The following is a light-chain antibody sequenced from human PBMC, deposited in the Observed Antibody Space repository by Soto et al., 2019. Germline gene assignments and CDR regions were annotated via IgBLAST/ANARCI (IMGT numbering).Light chain of an antibody. J-gene: IGKJ3*01. Sequence: DIQMTQSPSTLSASVGDRVIITCRASQSLSNWLAWYQQKPGKAPKLLISRASTLESGVPSRFSGSASGTEFTLTISSLQPDDFATYYCQQYNGYSAFGPGTRVDI. CDR2: RAS. CDR3: QQYNGYSA. CDR1: QSLSNW. V-gene: IGKV1-5*03.